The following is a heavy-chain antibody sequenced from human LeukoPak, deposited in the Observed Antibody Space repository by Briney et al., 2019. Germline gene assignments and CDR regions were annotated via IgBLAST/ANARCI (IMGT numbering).Heavy chain of an antibody. J-gene: IGHJ6*03. V-gene: IGHV1-8*01. CDR1: GYTFTSYD. Sequence: RASVKVSCKASGYTFTSYDINWVRQASGQGLEWMGWMNPKSGNTGYAQKFQGRVTITRNTSISTAYMELSSLRSEDTAVYYCARTGYSYGYYYYYYMDVWGKGTTVTVSS. CDR2: MNPKSGNT. D-gene: IGHD5-18*01. CDR3: ARTGYSYGYYYYYYMDV.